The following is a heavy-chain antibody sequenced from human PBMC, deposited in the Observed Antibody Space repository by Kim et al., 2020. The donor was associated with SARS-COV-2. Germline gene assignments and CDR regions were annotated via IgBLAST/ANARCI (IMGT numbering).Heavy chain of an antibody. CDR3: TRRGQSSGWFY. CDR2: IRSKANSYAT. V-gene: IGHV3-73*01. J-gene: IGHJ4*02. D-gene: IGHD6-19*01. Sequence: LSLTCAASGFTFSGSAMHWVRQASGKGLEWVGRIRSKANSYATAYAASVKGRFTISRDDSKNTAYLQMNSLKTEDTAVYYCTRRGQSSGWFYWGQGTLVTVSS. CDR1: GFTFSGSA.